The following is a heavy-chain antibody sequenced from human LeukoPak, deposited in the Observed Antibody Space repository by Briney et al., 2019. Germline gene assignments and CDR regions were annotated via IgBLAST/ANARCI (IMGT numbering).Heavy chain of an antibody. Sequence: PSETLSLTCTGSGGSISSYYWSWIRQPAGKGLEWIGRIYTSGSTNYNPSLKSRVTMSVDTSKNQFSLKLSSVTAADTAVYYCARGGYSGYDYWFDPWGQGTLVTVSS. CDR3: ARGGYSGYDYWFDP. CDR2: IYTSGST. J-gene: IGHJ5*02. V-gene: IGHV4-4*07. CDR1: GGSISSYY. D-gene: IGHD5-12*01.